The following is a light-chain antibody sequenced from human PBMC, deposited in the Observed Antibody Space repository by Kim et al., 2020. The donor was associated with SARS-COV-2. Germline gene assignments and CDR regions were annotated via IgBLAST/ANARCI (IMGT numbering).Light chain of an antibody. CDR3: QQSYDTPYT. V-gene: IGKV1-39*01. CDR1: QSISGF. CDR2: AAS. J-gene: IGKJ2*01. Sequence: DIQMTQSPSSLSASVGDRVTITCRASQSISGFFSWYQQKPGKAPNLLIYAASSLQRGVPSRFSGSGSGTDFTLTISSLQPEDSATYYCQQSYDTPYTFGQGTKLEIK.